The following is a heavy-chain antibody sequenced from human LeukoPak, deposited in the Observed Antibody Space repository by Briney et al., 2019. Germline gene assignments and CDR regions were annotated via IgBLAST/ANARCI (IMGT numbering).Heavy chain of an antibody. Sequence: PGGSLRLSCAASGFTFSSYAMSWVRQAPGKGLEWVTAISGSGGSTYYADYVKGRFTISRDNSKNTVYMKMNSLRAEDTAVYYCAKVNDVVVPAGIGPLDYWGQGTLVTVSS. J-gene: IGHJ4*02. CDR1: GFTFSSYA. CDR3: AKVNDVVVPAGIGPLDY. CDR2: ISGSGGST. D-gene: IGHD2-2*01. V-gene: IGHV3-23*01.